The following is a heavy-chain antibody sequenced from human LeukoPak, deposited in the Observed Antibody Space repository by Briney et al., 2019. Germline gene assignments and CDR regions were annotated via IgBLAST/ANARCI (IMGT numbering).Heavy chain of an antibody. CDR2: IFYTGST. CDR3: ARRLATRVAARPDYYYYYMDV. V-gene: IGHV4-39*07. CDR1: GGSISSSGYF. J-gene: IGHJ6*03. Sequence: NPSETLSLTCTVSGGSISSSGYFWAWFRQPPGKGLEWIGSIFYTGSTFYNPSLKSRVTISIDTSSNQFYNQFSLNLSSVTAADTGVYYCARRLATRVAARPDYYYYYMDVWGKGTTVTVSS. D-gene: IGHD6-6*01.